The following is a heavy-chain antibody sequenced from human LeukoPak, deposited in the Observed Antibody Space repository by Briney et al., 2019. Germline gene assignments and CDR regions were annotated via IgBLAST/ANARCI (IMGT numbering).Heavy chain of an antibody. D-gene: IGHD2-15*01. CDR2: INHSGST. J-gene: IGHJ3*01. CDR1: GGSFSGYY. V-gene: IGHV4-34*01. CDR3: ARQKDRYDAFDV. Sequence: SETLSLTCAVYGGSFSGYYWSWIRQPPGKGLEWIGEINHSGSTNYNPSLKSRVTISVDTSKNQFSLRLSSVTAADSAVYYCARQKDRYDAFDVWGHGTMVTVSS.